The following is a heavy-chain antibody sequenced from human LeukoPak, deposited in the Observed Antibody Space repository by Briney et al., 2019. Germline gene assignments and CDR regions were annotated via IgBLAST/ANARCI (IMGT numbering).Heavy chain of an antibody. CDR1: GGSINSYY. J-gene: IGHJ6*02. D-gene: IGHD6-13*01. V-gene: IGHV4-59*01. Sequence: SETLSLTCTVSGGSINSYYWSWIRQPPGKGLEWTGYIFYSGSSNYNPSLKSRVTISVDTSKNQFSLQLSSVTAADTAVYYCAGTGYSSSWYSYYYYGTDVWGQGTTVTVSS. CDR2: IFYSGSS. CDR3: AGTGYSSSWYSYYYYGTDV.